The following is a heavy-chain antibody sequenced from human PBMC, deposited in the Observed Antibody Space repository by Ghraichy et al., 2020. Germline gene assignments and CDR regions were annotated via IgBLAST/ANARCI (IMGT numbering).Heavy chain of an antibody. J-gene: IGHJ4*02. CDR2: IYTSGST. D-gene: IGHD3-9*01. CDR3: AREQRGVDILTGYYPYYFDY. CDR1: GGSISSYY. V-gene: IGHV4-4*07. Sequence: SETLSLTCTVSGGSISSYYWSWIRQPAGKGLEWIGRIYTSGSTNYNPSLKSRVTMSVDTSKNQFSLKLSSVTAADTAVYYCAREQRGVDILTGYYPYYFDYWGQGTLVTVSS.